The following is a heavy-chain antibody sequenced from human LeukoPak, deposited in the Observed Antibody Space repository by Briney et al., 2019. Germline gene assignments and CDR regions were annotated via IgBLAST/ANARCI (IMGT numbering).Heavy chain of an antibody. J-gene: IGHJ4*02. CDR3: ARNSAGYDYVWGSYRDYYFDY. V-gene: IGHV4-59*12. D-gene: IGHD3-16*02. CDR2: IYYSGST. Sequence: SETLSLTCTVSGGSISSYYWSWIRQPPGKGLEWIGNIYYSGSTNYNPSLKSRVTISVDTSKNQFSLKLSSVTAADTAVYYCARNSAGYDYVWGSYRDYYFDYWGQGTLVTVSS. CDR1: GGSISSYY.